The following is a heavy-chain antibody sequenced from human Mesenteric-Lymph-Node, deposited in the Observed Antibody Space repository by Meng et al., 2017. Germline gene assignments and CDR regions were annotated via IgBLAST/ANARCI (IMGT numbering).Heavy chain of an antibody. V-gene: IGHV2-70*01. CDR3: ARTGGHGTTGFFDY. J-gene: IGHJ4*02. CDR2: IDWDDDK. Sequence: SWIRQPPGKALEWLALIDWDDDKYYSTSLKTRLTISKDTSKNQVVLTMTNMDPVDTATYYCARTGGHGTTGFFDYWGQGTLVTVSS. D-gene: IGHD1-1*01.